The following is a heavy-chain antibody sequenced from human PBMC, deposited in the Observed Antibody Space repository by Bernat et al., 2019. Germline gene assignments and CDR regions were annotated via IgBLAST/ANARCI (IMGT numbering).Heavy chain of an antibody. CDR1: GFTFSDHH. V-gene: IGHV3-72*01. CDR2: SRKDGNSYTT. Sequence: EVQLVESGGGLVQPGGSLRLSCAASGFTFSDHHMDWVRQAPGKGLEWFGRSRKDGNSYTTHYAASATGRFTISRDDSKNSLYLQMSSLKTEDTAVYYCARLVRTITGGVDDWGQGTLVTVSS. D-gene: IGHD1-7*01. CDR3: ARLVRTITGGVDD. J-gene: IGHJ4*02.